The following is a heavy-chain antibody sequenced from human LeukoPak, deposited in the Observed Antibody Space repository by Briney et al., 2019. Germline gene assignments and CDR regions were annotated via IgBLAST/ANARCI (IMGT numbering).Heavy chain of an antibody. CDR2: INAGNGNT. V-gene: IGHV1-3*01. Sequence: GASVKVSCKASGYTFTSYAMHWVRQAPGQRLEWMGWINAGNGNTKYSQEFQGRVTITTDTSTSTAYMELRSLRSDDTAVYYCARDQSTLMVRGVIIGTNWFDPWGQGTLVTVSS. CDR1: GYTFTSYA. CDR3: ARDQSTLMVRGVIIGTNWFDP. J-gene: IGHJ5*02. D-gene: IGHD3-10*01.